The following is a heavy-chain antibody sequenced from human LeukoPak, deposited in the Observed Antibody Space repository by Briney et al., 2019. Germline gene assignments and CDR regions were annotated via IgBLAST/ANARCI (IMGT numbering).Heavy chain of an antibody. J-gene: IGHJ4*02. Sequence: GGSLRLSCAASGFTFSSYAMSWVRQAPGKGLEGVSGISGSGGSTYYADSVKGRFTISRDNSKNTLYLQMNSLRAEDTAVYYCAKGSTVTTYGWGVDYWGQGTLVTVSS. CDR3: AKGSTVTTYGWGVDY. CDR1: GFTFSSYA. V-gene: IGHV3-23*01. D-gene: IGHD4-17*01. CDR2: ISGSGGST.